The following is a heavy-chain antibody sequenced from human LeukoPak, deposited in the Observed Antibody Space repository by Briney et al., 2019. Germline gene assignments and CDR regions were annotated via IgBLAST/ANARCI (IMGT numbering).Heavy chain of an antibody. V-gene: IGHV1-2*02. CDR2: INPNSGGT. Sequence: ASVKVSCKASGYTFTGYYMHWVRQVPGQGLEWMGWINPNSGGTNYAQKFQGRVTMTRDTSISTAYMELSRLRSDDTAVYYCARADYGDYSTFDYWGQGTLVTVSS. CDR3: ARADYGDYSTFDY. D-gene: IGHD4-17*01. J-gene: IGHJ4*02. CDR1: GYTFTGYY.